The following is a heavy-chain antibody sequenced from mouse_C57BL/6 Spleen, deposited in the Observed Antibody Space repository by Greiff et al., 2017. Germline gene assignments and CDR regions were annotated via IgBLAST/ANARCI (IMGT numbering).Heavy chain of an antibody. Sequence: EVMLVESGGGLVKPGGSLKLSCAASGFTFSDYGMHWVRQAPEKGLEWVAYISSGSSTIYYADTVKGRFTISRDNAKNTLFLQMTSLRSEDTAMYYCARSPVRGLRYLDYWGQGTTLTVSS. D-gene: IGHD1-1*01. J-gene: IGHJ2*01. CDR3: ARSPVRGLRYLDY. CDR2: ISSGSSTI. V-gene: IGHV5-17*01. CDR1: GFTFSDYG.